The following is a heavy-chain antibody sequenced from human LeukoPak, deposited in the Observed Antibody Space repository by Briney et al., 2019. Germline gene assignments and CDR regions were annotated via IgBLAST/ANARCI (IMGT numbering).Heavy chain of an antibody. CDR3: ARGWLAETTVVTPYNY. V-gene: IGHV1-69*13. J-gene: IGHJ4*02. CDR2: IIPIFGKA. Sequence: SVKVSCTASGGTFSSYAISWVRQAPGQGLEWMGGIIPIFGKANYAQKFQGRVTITAVESTSTAYMELSSLRSEDTAVYYCARGWLAETTVVTPYNYWGQGTLVTVSS. CDR1: GGTFSSYA. D-gene: IGHD4-23*01.